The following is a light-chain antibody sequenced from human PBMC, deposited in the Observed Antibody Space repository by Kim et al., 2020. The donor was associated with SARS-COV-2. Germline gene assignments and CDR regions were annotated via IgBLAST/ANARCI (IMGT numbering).Light chain of an antibody. V-gene: IGLV1-40*01. CDR1: SSNIGAGYD. Sequence: QSVLTQPPSVSGAPGQRVTISCTGSSSNIGAGYDVHWYQQLPGTAPKLLIYGSSNRPSGVPDRFSGSKSATSASLAITGLHAEDEADYYCQSYDTSHVIFGGGTQLTVL. J-gene: IGLJ2*01. CDR2: GSS. CDR3: QSYDTSHVI.